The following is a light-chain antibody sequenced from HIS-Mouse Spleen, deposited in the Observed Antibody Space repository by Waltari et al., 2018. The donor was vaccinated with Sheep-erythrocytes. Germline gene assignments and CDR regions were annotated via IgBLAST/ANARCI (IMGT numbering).Light chain of an antibody. V-gene: IGLV2-11*01. Sequence: QSALTQPRSVSGSPGQSVTISCTGTSSDVGGYNLFSWYQQHPGKAPKLMIYDVSKRPSGVPDRFSGSKSGNTASLTISGLQAEDEADYYCCSYAGSYTWVFGGGTKLTVL. J-gene: IGLJ3*02. CDR2: DVS. CDR3: CSYAGSYTWV. CDR1: SSDVGGYNL.